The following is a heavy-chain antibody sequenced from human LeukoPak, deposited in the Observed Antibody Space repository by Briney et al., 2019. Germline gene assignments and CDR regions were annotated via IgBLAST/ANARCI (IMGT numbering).Heavy chain of an antibody. CDR2: IIPIFGTA. D-gene: IGHD3-10*01. J-gene: IGHJ6*03. Sequence: ASVKVSCKASGGTFSSYAISWVRQAPGQGLEWMGGIIPIFGTANYAQKFQGRVTITADESTSTAYMELSSLRSEDTAVYYCARGSTMVRGRDYYYMDVWGKGTTVTISS. CDR3: ARGSTMVRGRDYYYMDV. CDR1: GGTFSSYA. V-gene: IGHV1-69*01.